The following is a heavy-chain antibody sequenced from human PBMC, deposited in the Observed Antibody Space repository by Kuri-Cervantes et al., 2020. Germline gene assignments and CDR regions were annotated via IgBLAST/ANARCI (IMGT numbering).Heavy chain of an antibody. J-gene: IGHJ6*02. CDR1: GGSISSGGYS. Sequence: SCAVSGGSISSGGYSWSWIRQPPGKGLEWIGYIYHSGSTYYNPSLKSRVTISVDRSKNQFSLKLSSVTAADTAVYYCARDSSSYYYYGMDVWGQGTTVTVSS. CDR2: IYHSGST. CDR3: ARDSSSYYYYGMDV. D-gene: IGHD6-6*01. V-gene: IGHV4-30-2*01.